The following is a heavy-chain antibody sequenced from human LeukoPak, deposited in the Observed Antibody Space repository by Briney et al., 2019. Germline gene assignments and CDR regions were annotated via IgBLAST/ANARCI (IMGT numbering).Heavy chain of an antibody. CDR2: ISSSSSYI. D-gene: IGHD3-22*01. CDR3: ARVEGVVVIADY. Sequence: GGSLRLSCAASGFTFSDYYMSWIHQAPGKGLEWVSSISSSSSYIYYADSVKGRFTISRDNAKNSLYLQMNSLRAEDTAVYYCARVEGVVVIADYWGQGTLVTVSS. J-gene: IGHJ4*02. V-gene: IGHV3-11*06. CDR1: GFTFSDYY.